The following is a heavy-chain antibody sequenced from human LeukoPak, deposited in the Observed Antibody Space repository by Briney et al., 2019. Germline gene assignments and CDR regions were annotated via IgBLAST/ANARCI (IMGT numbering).Heavy chain of an antibody. CDR2: IIPILGIA. J-gene: IGHJ5*02. Sequence: ASVKVSCKASGYTFTSYGISWVRQAPGQGLEWMGRIIPILGIANYAQKFQGRVTMTRNTSISTAYMELSSLRSEDTAVYYCARMDTAMVPWGQGTLVTVSS. D-gene: IGHD5-18*01. V-gene: IGHV1-8*01. CDR3: ARMDTAMVP. CDR1: GYTFTSYG.